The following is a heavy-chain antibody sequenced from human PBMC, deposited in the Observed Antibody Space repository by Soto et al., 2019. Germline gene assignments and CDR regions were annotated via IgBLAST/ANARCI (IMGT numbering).Heavy chain of an antibody. CDR3: ARDGTPYSNYPDKHDY. J-gene: IGHJ4*02. CDR1: GFTFSSYW. CDR2: IKHDGSQK. V-gene: IGHV3-7*05. D-gene: IGHD4-4*01. Sequence: GGSLRLSCAASGFTFSSYWMSWVRQAPGKGLEWVANIKHDGSQKYYVDSVKGRFTISRDNAKNSLYLQMNSLRAEDTAVYYCARDGTPYSNYPDKHDYWGQGTLVTVSS.